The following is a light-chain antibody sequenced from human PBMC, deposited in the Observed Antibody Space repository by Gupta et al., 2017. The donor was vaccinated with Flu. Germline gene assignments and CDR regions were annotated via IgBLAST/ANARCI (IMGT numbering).Light chain of an antibody. V-gene: IGLV2-14*01. CDR2: EVT. CDR1: SSEIGGYNY. Sequence: ITISCSGNSSEIGGYNYVSWYQQHAAKAHKHIIYEVTKRPAGVSGRFSGSKSGNTASLTISGLHAEDEDDYYCSSYTSTSLVVFGGGTKLTVL. J-gene: IGLJ2*01. CDR3: SSYTSTSLVV.